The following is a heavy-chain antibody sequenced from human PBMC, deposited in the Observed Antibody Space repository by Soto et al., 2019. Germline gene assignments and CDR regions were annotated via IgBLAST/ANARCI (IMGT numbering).Heavy chain of an antibody. CDR3: ASPSGWYDYYYYGMDV. CDR2: INSDGSST. V-gene: IGHV3-74*01. J-gene: IGHJ6*02. CDR1: GFTFSSYW. Sequence: GGSLRLSCAASGFTFSSYWMYWVRQAPGKGLVWVSRINSDGSSTGYADSVKGRFTISRDNAKNTLYLQMSSLRAEDTAVYYCASPSGWYDYYYYGMDVWGQGTTVTVSS. D-gene: IGHD6-19*01.